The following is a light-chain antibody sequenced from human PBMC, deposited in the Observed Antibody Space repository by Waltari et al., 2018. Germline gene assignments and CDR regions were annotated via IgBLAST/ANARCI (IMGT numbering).Light chain of an antibody. V-gene: IGKV3-20*01. J-gene: IGKJ1*01. Sequence: ELVLTQSPGTLSLSPGERATLSCSASQSVSKYLAWYQQRPGQAPRLLIYAASTRATGIPDRFSGSGYGTDFSLIISRLEPEDFAVYYCQNHERLPATFGQGTKVEIK. CDR3: QNHERLPAT. CDR2: AAS. CDR1: QSVSKY.